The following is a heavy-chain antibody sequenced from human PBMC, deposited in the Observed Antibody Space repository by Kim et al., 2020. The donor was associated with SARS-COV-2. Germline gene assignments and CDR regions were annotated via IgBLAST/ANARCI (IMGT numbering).Heavy chain of an antibody. CDR3: ARHGTITMIVVVIAPGYFDY. D-gene: IGHD3-22*01. CDR1: GGSISSSSYY. V-gene: IGHV4-39*01. J-gene: IGHJ4*02. Sequence: SETLSLTCTVSGGSISSSSYYWGWIRQPPGKGREWIGSIYYSGSTYYNPSLKSRVTISVDTYKNQFSLKLSSVTAADTAVYYCARHGTITMIVVVIAPGYFDYWGQGTLVTVSS. CDR2: IYYSGST.